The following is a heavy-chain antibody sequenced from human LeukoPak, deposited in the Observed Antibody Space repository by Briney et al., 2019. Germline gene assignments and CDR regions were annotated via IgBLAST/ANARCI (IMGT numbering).Heavy chain of an antibody. Sequence: ASVKVSCKASGYTFTSYGISWVRQAPGQGLEGMGWISAYNGNTNYAQKLQGRVTMTTDTSTSTAYMELRSLRSDDTAVYYCARDGLGFGSAGTPRYYYGMDVWGQGTTVTVSS. V-gene: IGHV1-18*01. CDR1: GYTFTSYG. D-gene: IGHD6-13*01. J-gene: IGHJ6*02. CDR3: ARDGLGFGSAGTPRYYYGMDV. CDR2: ISAYNGNT.